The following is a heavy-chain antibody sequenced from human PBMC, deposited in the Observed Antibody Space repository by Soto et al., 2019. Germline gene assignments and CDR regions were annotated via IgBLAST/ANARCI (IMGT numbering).Heavy chain of an antibody. CDR2: IYPGDSDT. Sequence: GESLKISCKGSGYSFTSYWIGWVRQMPGKGLEWMGIIYPGDSDTRYSPSFQGQVTISADKSISTAYLQWSSLKASDTAMYYCARHDPYSSSFEYYYYGMDVWGQGTTVTVS. J-gene: IGHJ6*02. CDR1: GYSFTSYW. D-gene: IGHD6-13*01. V-gene: IGHV5-51*01. CDR3: ARHDPYSSSFEYYYYGMDV.